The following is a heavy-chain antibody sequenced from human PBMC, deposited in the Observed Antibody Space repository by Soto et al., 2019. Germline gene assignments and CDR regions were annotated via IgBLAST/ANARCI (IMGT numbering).Heavy chain of an antibody. Sequence: QVQLVQSGAEVKKPGSSVKVSCKASGVTFSSYAISWVRQAPGQGLEWMGGIIPIFGTANYAQKFQGRVTITADESTSTAYMELSSLRSEDTAVYYCARDIVVVVAATYYYYGMDVWGQGTTVTVSS. J-gene: IGHJ6*02. V-gene: IGHV1-69*12. CDR1: GVTFSSYA. CDR2: IIPIFGTA. CDR3: ARDIVVVVAATYYYYGMDV. D-gene: IGHD2-15*01.